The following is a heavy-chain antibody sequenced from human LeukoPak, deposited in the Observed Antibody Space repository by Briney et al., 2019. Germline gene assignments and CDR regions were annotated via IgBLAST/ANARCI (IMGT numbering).Heavy chain of an antibody. CDR2: IRSSGTTK. CDR3: ATHCTNCVCYTDY. D-gene: IGHD2-8*01. Sequence: GSLRLSCAAPGITFREYYMSWIRPATGKGRGWVSYIRSSGTTKYYTDSVKGRFTISRDNHKNSLYVQMNSLRAEDKAVYYCATHCTNCVCYTDYWGQGTLVTVSS. V-gene: IGHV3-11*01. J-gene: IGHJ4*02. CDR1: GITFREYY.